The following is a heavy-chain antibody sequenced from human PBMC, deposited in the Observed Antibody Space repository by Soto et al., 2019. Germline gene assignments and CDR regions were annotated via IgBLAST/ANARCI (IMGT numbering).Heavy chain of an antibody. D-gene: IGHD1-26*01. Sequence: SETLSLTCTVSGGSISRYYWSWIRQPPGKGLEWIGYIYYSGSTNYNPSLKSRVTISVDTSKNQFSLKLSSVTAADTAVYYCARVGVGATMNFDYWGQGTLVTVSS. CDR3: ARVGVGATMNFDY. V-gene: IGHV4-59*01. CDR1: GGSISRYY. J-gene: IGHJ4*02. CDR2: IYYSGST.